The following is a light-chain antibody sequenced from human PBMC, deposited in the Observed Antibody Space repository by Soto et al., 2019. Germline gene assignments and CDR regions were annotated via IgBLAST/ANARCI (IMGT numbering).Light chain of an antibody. V-gene: IGKV1-5*03. CDR2: KAS. Sequence: DIQMTQSPSTLSGSVGDRVTITCRASQTISSWLAWYQQKPGKAPKLLIYKASTLKSGVPSRFSGSGSGTEFTLTISSLQPDDFAVYYCQQYGSSPWVFGQGTKVEIK. J-gene: IGKJ1*01. CDR1: QTISSW. CDR3: QQYGSSPWV.